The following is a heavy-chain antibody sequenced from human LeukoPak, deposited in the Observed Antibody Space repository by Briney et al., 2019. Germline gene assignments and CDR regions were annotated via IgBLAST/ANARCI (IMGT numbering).Heavy chain of an antibody. CDR1: GGSISSYY. J-gene: IGHJ6*02. CDR2: IYYSGST. CDR3: ARDGGDYRGYYYYGMDV. D-gene: IGHD4-17*01. Sequence: SETLSLTCTVSGGSISSYYWSWRRQPPGNGLEWIGYIYYSGSTNYNPSLKSRVTISVDTSKNQFSLKLSSVTAADTAVYYCARDGGDYRGYYYYGMDVWGQGTTVTVSS. V-gene: IGHV4-59*01.